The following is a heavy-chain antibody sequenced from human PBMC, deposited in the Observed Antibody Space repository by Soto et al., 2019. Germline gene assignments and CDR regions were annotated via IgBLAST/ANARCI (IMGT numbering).Heavy chain of an antibody. J-gene: IGHJ6*02. Sequence: VQLVESGGGEVQPGRYLRLYCAASGFTYTDFALPWVRQAPGKGLEWVAIISYDGSDKYYADSVKGRFAISRDNPKNTLYLEMNSLRPEDTAVYFCARRAWDSYYAIDVWGQGTTVTVFS. CDR2: ISYDGSDK. CDR3: ARRAWDSYYAIDV. CDR1: GFTYTDFA. V-gene: IGHV3-30*09. D-gene: IGHD3-22*01.